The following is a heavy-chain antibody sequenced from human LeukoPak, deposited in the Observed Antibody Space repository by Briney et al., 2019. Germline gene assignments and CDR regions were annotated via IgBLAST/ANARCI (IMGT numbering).Heavy chain of an antibody. CDR2: INTNTGNP. V-gene: IGHV7-4-1*02. Sequence: ASVKVSCKASGYTFTSYAMNWVRQAPGQGLEWRGWINTNTGNPTYAQGFTGRFVFSLDTSVSTAYLQISSLKAEDTAVYYCVRAFPSRVVVVAARAFDSWGQGTLVTVSS. CDR1: GYTFTSYA. D-gene: IGHD2-15*01. J-gene: IGHJ4*02. CDR3: VRAFPSRVVVVAARAFDS.